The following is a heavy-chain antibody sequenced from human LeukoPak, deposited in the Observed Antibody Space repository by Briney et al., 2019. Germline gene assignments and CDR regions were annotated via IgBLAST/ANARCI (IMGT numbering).Heavy chain of an antibody. D-gene: IGHD3-10*01. CDR3: ARGRWGFGESNWFDL. Sequence: PGGSLRLSCAASGFTFSSYSMNWVRRPPGKGLEWVSSISSSTTYRYYGDSVKGRFTISRDNAKNSLYLQMNSLRAEDTAVYYCARGRWGFGESNWFDLWGQGTLVTVSS. CDR2: ISSSTTYR. V-gene: IGHV3-21*01. J-gene: IGHJ5*02. CDR1: GFTFSSYS.